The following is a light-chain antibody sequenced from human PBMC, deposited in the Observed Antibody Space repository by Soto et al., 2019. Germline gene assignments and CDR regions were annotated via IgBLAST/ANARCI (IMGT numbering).Light chain of an antibody. CDR2: GAS. CDR3: QQSDNWPRT. V-gene: IGKV3-15*01. CDR1: QSVNSN. Sequence: EIVMTQSPATLAVSPGERATLSCRAAQSVNSNLAWYQQRPGQAPRLLIYGASTRATGIPARFSGSGSGTEFTLTISSLQSEDFAAYYCQQSDNWPRTFGQGTKVDIK. J-gene: IGKJ1*01.